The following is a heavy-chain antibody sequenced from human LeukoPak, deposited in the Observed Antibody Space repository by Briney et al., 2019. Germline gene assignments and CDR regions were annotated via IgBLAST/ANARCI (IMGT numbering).Heavy chain of an antibody. CDR1: GFTFSSYG. J-gene: IGHJ4*02. CDR2: ISYYGDTK. CDR3: ARGTVEAVSSGWNGDSGLDY. D-gene: IGHD6-19*01. V-gene: IGHV3-30*03. Sequence: PGGSLRLSCAASGFTFSSYGMHWVRQTPGKGLEWVAVISYYGDTKYYADSVKGRFTISRDNSKKTLDLQMNSLRPDDTAVYYCARGTVEAVSSGWNGDSGLDYWGQGTLVTVSS.